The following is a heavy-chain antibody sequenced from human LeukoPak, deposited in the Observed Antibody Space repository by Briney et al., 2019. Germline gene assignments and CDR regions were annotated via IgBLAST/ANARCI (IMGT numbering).Heavy chain of an antibody. CDR2: ISINSNYI. CDR1: GFTFSSYS. Sequence: GGSLRLSCAASGFTFSSYSMNWVRQAPGQGLEWVSSISINSNYIYYADSMKGRFTISRDNSKNTLYLQMNSLRAEDTALYFCAKKAQYNGNYPLDYWGQGTLVTVSS. J-gene: IGHJ4*02. CDR3: AKKAQYNGNYPLDY. V-gene: IGHV3-21*04. D-gene: IGHD1-26*01.